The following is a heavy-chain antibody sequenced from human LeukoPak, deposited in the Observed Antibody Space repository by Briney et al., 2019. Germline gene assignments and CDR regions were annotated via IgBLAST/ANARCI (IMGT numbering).Heavy chain of an antibody. D-gene: IGHD2/OR15-2a*01. V-gene: IGHV3-7*03. CDR2: IKQDGSEK. CDR3: AKDRSTTVSNTLGYFDY. J-gene: IGHJ4*02. Sequence: PGGSLRLSCAASGFTFSSYWLSWVRQAPGKGLECVANIKQDGSEKYYVDSVKGRFTISRDNAKNSLYLQMNSLRAEDTAVYYCAKDRSTTVSNTLGYFDYWGQGTLVTVSS. CDR1: GFTFSSYW.